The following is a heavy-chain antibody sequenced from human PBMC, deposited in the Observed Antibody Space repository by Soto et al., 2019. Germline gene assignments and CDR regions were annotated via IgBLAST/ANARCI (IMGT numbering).Heavy chain of an antibody. Sequence: GASVKVSCKASGYIFTVYYMHGVLQAPGQWLEWMGWINPNSGGTNYAQRFQGRVTMTRDTSISTAYMELSRLRSDDTAVYYCARPLYSSSGYWGQGTLVTVSS. D-gene: IGHD6-19*01. CDR3: ARPLYSSSGY. CDR1: GYIFTVYY. CDR2: INPNSGGT. J-gene: IGHJ4*02. V-gene: IGHV1-2*02.